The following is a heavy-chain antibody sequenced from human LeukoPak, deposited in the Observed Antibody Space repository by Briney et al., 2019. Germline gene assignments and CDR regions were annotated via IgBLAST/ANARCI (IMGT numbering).Heavy chain of an antibody. J-gene: IGHJ4*02. V-gene: IGHV4-34*01. CDR1: GGSFSGYY. CDR2: INHSGST. Sequence: PSETLSLTCAVYGGSFSGYYWSWIRQPPGKGLEWIGEINHSGSTNYNPSLKSRVTIPVDTSKNQFSLKLSSVTAADTAVYYCARETTVVTPGFHYWGQGTLVTVSS. D-gene: IGHD4-23*01. CDR3: ARETTVVTPGFHY.